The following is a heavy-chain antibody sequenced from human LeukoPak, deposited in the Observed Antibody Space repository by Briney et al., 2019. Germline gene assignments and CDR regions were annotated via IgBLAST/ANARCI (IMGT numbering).Heavy chain of an antibody. V-gene: IGHV3-23*01. Sequence: GGSLRLSCAASGFTFSSYAMSWVRQAPGKGLEWVSAISGSGGSTYYADSVKSRFTISRDNSKNTLYLQMNSLRAEDTAVYYCAKGEYDFWSGYHFDYWGQGTLVTVSS. CDR2: ISGSGGST. CDR3: AKGEYDFWSGYHFDY. J-gene: IGHJ4*02. D-gene: IGHD3-3*01. CDR1: GFTFSSYA.